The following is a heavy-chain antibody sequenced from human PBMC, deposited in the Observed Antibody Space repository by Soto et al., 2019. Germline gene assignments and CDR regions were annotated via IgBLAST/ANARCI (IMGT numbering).Heavy chain of an antibody. D-gene: IGHD6-6*01. CDR2: ISAYHGNT. J-gene: IGHJ5*02. Sequence: QVQVVQSGTEVKKPGASVKVSCKASGYTFTNYGISWVRQAPGQGLEWMGWISAYHGNTNYAQIFQGRVTLTTDTSPTTAYMELRSLRSDQPAVYYCARGDSSSGLDPWGQGTLVTVSS. CDR1: GYTFTNYG. CDR3: ARGDSSSGLDP. V-gene: IGHV1-18*01.